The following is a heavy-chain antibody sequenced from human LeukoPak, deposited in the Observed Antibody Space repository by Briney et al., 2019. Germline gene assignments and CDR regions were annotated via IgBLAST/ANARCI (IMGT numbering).Heavy chain of an antibody. Sequence: PSGTLSLTCTVSGGSVSSGSYYWSWIRQPPGKGLEWIGYIYYSGSTNYNPSLKSRVTISVDTSKNQFSLKLSSVTAADTAVYYCARGSCSGGSCYWFDPWGQGTLVTVSS. CDR3: ARGSCSGGSCYWFDP. D-gene: IGHD2-15*01. CDR2: IYYSGST. CDR1: GGSVSSGSYY. J-gene: IGHJ5*02. V-gene: IGHV4-61*01.